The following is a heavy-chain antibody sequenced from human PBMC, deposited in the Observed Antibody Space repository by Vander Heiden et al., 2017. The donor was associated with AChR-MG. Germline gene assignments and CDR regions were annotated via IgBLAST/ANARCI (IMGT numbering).Heavy chain of an antibody. J-gene: IGHJ5*02. Sequence: EVPLLESGGGLVQPGGSLRLSCEASGFTFSRHAMGWARQAPGKGLEWVAVISDSGTNTFYADSVKGRYTISRDNSKNTLYLQMNSLRAEDTATYYCAKSLSRASSGWRGWFEPWGQGTLVTVSS. D-gene: IGHD2-15*01. CDR1: GFTFSRHA. V-gene: IGHV3-23*01. CDR2: ISDSGTNT. CDR3: AKSLSRASSGWRGWFEP.